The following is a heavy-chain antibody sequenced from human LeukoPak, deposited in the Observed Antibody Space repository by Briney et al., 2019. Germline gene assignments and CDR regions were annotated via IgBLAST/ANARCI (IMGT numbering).Heavy chain of an antibody. D-gene: IGHD6-13*01. CDR2: ISWNSGTI. CDR1: GYSFDDYA. V-gene: IGHV3-9*01. J-gene: IGHJ4*02. CDR3: AKRSAAGTVGYFDY. Sequence: GGSLRLSCAVSGYSFDDYAVHWVRQAPGKGLDWVSGISWNSGTIYYADSVKGRFTISRDDAKNSLYLQMNSLRPEDTALYYCAKRSAAGTVGYFDYWGQGTLVTVSS.